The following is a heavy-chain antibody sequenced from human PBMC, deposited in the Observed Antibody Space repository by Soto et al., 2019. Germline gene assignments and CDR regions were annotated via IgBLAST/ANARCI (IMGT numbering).Heavy chain of an antibody. Sequence: QVQMQESGPGLVKPSGTLSLTCAVSGDSISSSVWWTCVRQPPGKGLEWIGEVFHTGNTNYNPSLKSRVTMSVDKSTNEFSLKVTSVTAADTAIYYCARKAWVRFDYWGQGALVTVSS. CDR3: ARKAWVRFDY. D-gene: IGHD7-27*01. J-gene: IGHJ4*02. CDR2: VFHTGNT. V-gene: IGHV4-4*02. CDR1: GDSISSSVW.